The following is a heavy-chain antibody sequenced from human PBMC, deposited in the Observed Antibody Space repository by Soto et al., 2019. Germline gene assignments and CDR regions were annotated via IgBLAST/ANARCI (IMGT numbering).Heavy chain of an antibody. V-gene: IGHV4-34*01. J-gene: IGHJ4*02. D-gene: IGHD2-8*02. CDR3: ARDKITGLFDY. Sequence: SSETLSLTCAVYGGSFSGYYWTWIRQPPGTGLEWIGEINHSGSTNYNPSLKSRVTISVDTSKNQFSLKLTSVTAADTAVYYCARDKITGLFDYWGQGTPVTVLL. CDR2: INHSGST. CDR1: GGSFSGYY.